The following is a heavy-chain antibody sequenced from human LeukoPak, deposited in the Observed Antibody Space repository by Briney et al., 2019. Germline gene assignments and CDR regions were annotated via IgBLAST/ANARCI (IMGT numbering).Heavy chain of an antibody. CDR1: GGSISSGSYY. J-gene: IGHJ6*03. Sequence: SETLSLTCTVSGGSISSGSYYWSWIRQPAGKGLEWIGRIYTSGSTNYNPSLKSRVTISVDTSKNQFSLKLSSVTAADTAVYYCATLVVPAAAYYYYMDVWGKGTTVTVSS. D-gene: IGHD2-2*01. CDR3: ATLVVPAAAYYYYMDV. V-gene: IGHV4-61*02. CDR2: IYTSGST.